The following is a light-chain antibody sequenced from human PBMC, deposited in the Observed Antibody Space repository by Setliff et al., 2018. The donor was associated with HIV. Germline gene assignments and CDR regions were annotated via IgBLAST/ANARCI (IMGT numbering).Light chain of an antibody. Sequence: QSALAQPASVSGSPGQSVTISCTGTSSDVGAYNFVSWYQQHPGRAPKLMIYDVFGRPSGVSHRFSGSKSGNTASLTISGLRPEDEADYYCSSFTTSRKFVFGTGTKGTVL. J-gene: IGLJ1*01. CDR1: SSDVGAYNF. CDR2: DVF. CDR3: SSFTTSRKFV. V-gene: IGLV2-14*03.